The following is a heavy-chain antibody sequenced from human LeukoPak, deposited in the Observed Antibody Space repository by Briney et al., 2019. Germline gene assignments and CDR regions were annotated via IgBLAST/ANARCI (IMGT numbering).Heavy chain of an antibody. J-gene: IGHJ4*02. V-gene: IGHV4-59*01. D-gene: IGHD3-3*01. CDR3: ARDRLFGVVTD. CDR2: IYYSGST. CDR1: GGSISSYY. Sequence: SEXXSLTCTVSGGSISSYYWSWLRQPPGKRLEWIGYIYYSGSTNYNPSLTSRVTISVDTSKNQFSLKLRSVTAADTAVYYCARDRLFGVVTDWGQGTLVTVSS.